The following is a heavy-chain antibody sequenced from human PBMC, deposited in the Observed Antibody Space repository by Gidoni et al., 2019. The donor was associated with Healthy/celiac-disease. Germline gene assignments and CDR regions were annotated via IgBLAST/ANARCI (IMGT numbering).Heavy chain of an antibody. Sequence: QITLKESGPTLVTPTQTLPLTFTFSGFSLSTSGVGVGWIRQPPGKVLEWLALIYWDDDKRYSPSLKSRLNITKDTSKNQVVLTMTNMDPGDTATYYGAHILAPRPFDYWGQGTLVTVSS. CDR3: AHILAPRPFDY. CDR2: IYWDDDK. CDR1: GFSLSTSGVG. D-gene: IGHD5-12*01. V-gene: IGHV2-5*02. J-gene: IGHJ4*02.